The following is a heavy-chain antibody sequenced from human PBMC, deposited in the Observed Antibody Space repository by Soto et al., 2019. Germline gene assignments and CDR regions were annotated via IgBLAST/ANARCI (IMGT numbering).Heavy chain of an antibody. V-gene: IGHV1-69*01. J-gene: IGHJ4*02. CDR1: GGTFSSYA. CDR2: IIPIFGTA. CDR3: ARARAAYNYDSSGYYSFDY. D-gene: IGHD3-22*01. Sequence: QVQLVQSGAEVKKPGSSVKVSCKASGGTFSSYAISWVRQAPGQGLEWMGGIIPIFGTANYAQKFQGRVTITGDESTSTAYMEQSSLRSEDTAVYYCARARAAYNYDSSGYYSFDYWGQGTLVTVSS.